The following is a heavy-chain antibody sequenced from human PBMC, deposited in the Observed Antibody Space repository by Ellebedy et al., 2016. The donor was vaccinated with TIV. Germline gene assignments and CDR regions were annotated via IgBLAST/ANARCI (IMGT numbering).Heavy chain of an antibody. D-gene: IGHD6-13*01. CDR2: ISSRSSTI. Sequence: PGGSLTLSCAASGFTFSSYSMNWVRQAPGTGLEWVSYISSRSSTIYYADSVKGRFTISRDNAKNSLYLQMNSLRDEDTAVYYCARVGLGYSSSWYYYGMDVWGQGTTVTVSS. CDR3: ARVGLGYSSSWYYYGMDV. CDR1: GFTFSSYS. V-gene: IGHV3-48*02. J-gene: IGHJ6*02.